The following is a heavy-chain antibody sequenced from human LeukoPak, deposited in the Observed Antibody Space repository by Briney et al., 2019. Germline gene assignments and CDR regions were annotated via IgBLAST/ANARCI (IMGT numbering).Heavy chain of an antibody. CDR3: ASGSGWPEYFQH. CDR2: INSDGSST. V-gene: IGHV3-74*01. CDR1: GFTFSSYW. D-gene: IGHD6-19*01. J-gene: IGHJ1*01. Sequence: GGSLRLSCAASGFTFSSYWMHWVRQAPGKGLVWVSRINSDGSSTSYADPVKGRFTISRDNAKNTLYLQMNSLRAEDTAVYYCASGSGWPEYFQHWGQGTLVTVSS.